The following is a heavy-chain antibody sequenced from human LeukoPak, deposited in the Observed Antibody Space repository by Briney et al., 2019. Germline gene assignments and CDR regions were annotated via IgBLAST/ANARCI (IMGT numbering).Heavy chain of an antibody. Sequence: PGGSLRLSCAASGFTFSDYGMHWVRQAPGKGLEWVAFIRYDGSNKYYADSVKGRFTISRDNSKNTLYLQMNSLRAEDTAVYYCARVESWERSGSSQDAFDVWGHGTMVTVSS. D-gene: IGHD1-26*01. CDR1: GFTFSDYG. CDR2: IRYDGSNK. J-gene: IGHJ3*01. CDR3: ARVESWERSGSSQDAFDV. V-gene: IGHV3-30*02.